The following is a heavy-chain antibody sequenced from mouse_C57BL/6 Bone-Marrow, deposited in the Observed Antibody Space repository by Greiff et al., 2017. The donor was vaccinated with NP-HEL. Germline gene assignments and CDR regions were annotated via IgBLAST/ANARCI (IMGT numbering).Heavy chain of an antibody. V-gene: IGHV5-4*01. CDR3: ASYYGSSYDWFAY. CDR1: GFTFSSYA. D-gene: IGHD1-1*01. J-gene: IGHJ3*01. Sequence: EVQGVESGGGLVKPGGSLKLSCAASGFTFSSYAMSWVRQTPEKRLEWVATISDGGSYTYYPDNVKGRFTISRDNAKNNLYLQMSHLKSEDTAMYYCASYYGSSYDWFAYWGQGTLVTVSA. CDR2: ISDGGSYT.